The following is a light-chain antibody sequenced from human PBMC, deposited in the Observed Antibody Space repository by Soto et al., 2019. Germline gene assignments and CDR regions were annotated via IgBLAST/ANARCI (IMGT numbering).Light chain of an antibody. V-gene: IGKV3-11*01. J-gene: IGKJ2*01. CDR1: QSVSSY. Sequence: EIVLTQSPATLSLSPGERATLSCRASQSVSSYLAWYQQKPGQAPRLLIYDASHRATGIPARFSGSGSGTDFTLTISSLEPEDFAVYYCQQSYRTPHTFGQGTKLETK. CDR2: DAS. CDR3: QQSYRTPHT.